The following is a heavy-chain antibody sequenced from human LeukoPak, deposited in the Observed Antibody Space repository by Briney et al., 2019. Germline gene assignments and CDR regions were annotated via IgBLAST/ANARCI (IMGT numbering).Heavy chain of an antibody. CDR1: GGSISSYY. Sequence: NPSETRSLTCTVSGGSISSYYWSWIRQPPGKGLEWIGYIYDSGSTNYNPSLKSRVTISLDTSKNQFSLKLSAVTAADTAVYYCARHEFDSGSLPYFDYWGQGILVTVSS. CDR3: ARHEFDSGSLPYFDY. J-gene: IGHJ4*02. CDR2: IYDSGST. D-gene: IGHD3-10*01. V-gene: IGHV4-59*08.